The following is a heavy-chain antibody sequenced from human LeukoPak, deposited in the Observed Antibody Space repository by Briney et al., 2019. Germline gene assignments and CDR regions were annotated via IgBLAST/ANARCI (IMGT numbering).Heavy chain of an antibody. D-gene: IGHD3-22*01. CDR3: ARQVYYDSSGSDAFDI. CDR1: GYSFTSYW. V-gene: IGHV5-51*01. J-gene: IGHJ3*02. CDR2: IYPGDSDT. Sequence: GESLKISCKGSGYSFTSYWIGWVRQMPGKGLEWMGIIYPGDSDTRYSPSFQGQVTISADKSISIAYPQWSSLKASDTAMYYCARQVYYDSSGSDAFDIWGQGTMVTVSS.